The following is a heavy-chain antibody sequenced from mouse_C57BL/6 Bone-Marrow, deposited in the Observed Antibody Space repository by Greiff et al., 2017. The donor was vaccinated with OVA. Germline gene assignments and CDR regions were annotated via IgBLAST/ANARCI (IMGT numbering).Heavy chain of an antibody. D-gene: IGHD2-12*01. CDR3: VRHTRYAWFAY. V-gene: IGHV10-1*01. CDR1: GFSFNTYA. Sequence: EVQGVESGGGLVQPKGSLKLSCAASGFSFNTYAMNWVRQAPGKGLEWVARIRSKSNNYATYYADSVKDRFTISRDDSESMLYLQMNNLKTEDTAMYYCVRHTRYAWFAYWGQGTLVTVSA. CDR2: IRSKSNNYAT. J-gene: IGHJ3*01.